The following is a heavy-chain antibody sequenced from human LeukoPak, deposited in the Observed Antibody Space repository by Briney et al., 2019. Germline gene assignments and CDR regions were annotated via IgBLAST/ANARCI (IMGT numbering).Heavy chain of an antibody. CDR3: ARADYYGSGGSYYKEGGYFDY. Sequence: PSETLSLTCTVSGGSISSSSYYWGWIRQPPGKGLEWIGSIYHTGGTYYNPSLKSRVTISVDTSKNEFSLKLSSVTAADTAVYYCARADYYGSGGSYYKEGGYFDYWGQGTLVTVSS. V-gene: IGHV4-39*07. CDR1: GGSISSSSYY. J-gene: IGHJ4*02. CDR2: IYHTGGT. D-gene: IGHD3-22*01.